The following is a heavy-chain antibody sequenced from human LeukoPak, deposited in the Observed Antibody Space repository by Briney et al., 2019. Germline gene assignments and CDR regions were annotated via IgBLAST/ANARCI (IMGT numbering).Heavy chain of an antibody. D-gene: IGHD5-24*01. CDR2: IYYSGST. J-gene: IGHJ5*02. Sequence: SETLSLTCTVSGGSINSYYWSWIRQPPVKGLEWLGYIYYSGSTNYNPSLKSRVTISVDTSKNQFSLKMSSVTAADTAVYYCARARDGHINNWFDPWGQGTLVTVSS. V-gene: IGHV4-59*01. CDR3: ARARDGHINNWFDP. CDR1: GGSINSYY.